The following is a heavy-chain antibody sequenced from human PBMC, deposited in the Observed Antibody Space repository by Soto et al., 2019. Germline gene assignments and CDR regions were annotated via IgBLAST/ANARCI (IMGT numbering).Heavy chain of an antibody. V-gene: IGHV3-21*01. J-gene: IGHJ6*02. D-gene: IGHD2-2*02. CDR3: AREYTAWPLAYGLDV. CDR1: GFTFTSNA. CDR2: ISSRSDI. Sequence: GGSLRLSCAASGFTFTSNAMTWVRQAPGKGLEWVSSISSRSDIYYADPLKGRSTISRDNAKNSVSLQMNSLRAEDTAVYYCAREYTAWPLAYGLDVWGQGTTVTVSS.